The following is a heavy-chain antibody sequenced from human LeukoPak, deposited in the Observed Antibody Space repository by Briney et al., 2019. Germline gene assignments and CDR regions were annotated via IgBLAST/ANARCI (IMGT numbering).Heavy chain of an antibody. J-gene: IGHJ6*02. Sequence: PGGSLRLSCAASGFTFSSYGMHWVRQAPGKGLEWVAYISYDGSNRYYADSVKGRLTISRDNSKNTLDLQMNSLRAEDTAMYYCAKDLEDSGGYYGHYHYGMDVWGQGTTVTVSS. CDR3: AKDLEDSGGYYGHYHYGMDV. CDR2: ISYDGSNR. V-gene: IGHV3-30*18. D-gene: IGHD3-22*01. CDR1: GFTFSSYG.